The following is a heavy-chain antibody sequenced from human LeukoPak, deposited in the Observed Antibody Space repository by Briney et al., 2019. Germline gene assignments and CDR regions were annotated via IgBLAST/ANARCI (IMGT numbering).Heavy chain of an antibody. Sequence: ASVKVSCKASGGTFSSYAISWVRQAPGQGLEWMGGIIPIFGTANYAQKFQGRVTITADESTSTAYMELSSLRSEDTAVYYCARGEDGSSGYYFYAFDIWGQGTMVTVSS. D-gene: IGHD3-22*01. CDR2: IIPIFGTA. CDR1: GGTFSSYA. J-gene: IGHJ3*02. CDR3: ARGEDGSSGYYFYAFDI. V-gene: IGHV1-69*01.